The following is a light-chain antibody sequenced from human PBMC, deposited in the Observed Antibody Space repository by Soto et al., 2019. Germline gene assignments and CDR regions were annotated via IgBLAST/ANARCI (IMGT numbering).Light chain of an antibody. CDR3: QQYENPPWT. Sequence: DIQMTQSPSSLSASVGDRVTITCQASQDINNYLNWYQQKPGKAPKLLIDDASNLQRGVPARFRGSGSGTDFTIMTSSLQPEDLATYYSQQYENPPWTFGQVTKVEV. J-gene: IGKJ1*01. CDR1: QDINNY. V-gene: IGKV1-33*01. CDR2: DAS.